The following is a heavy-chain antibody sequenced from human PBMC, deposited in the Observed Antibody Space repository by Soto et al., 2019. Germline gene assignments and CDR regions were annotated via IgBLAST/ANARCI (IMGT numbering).Heavy chain of an antibody. CDR2: VNPNNGKT. Sequence: ASVKVSCKTSGYIFTSYDINWVRQAAGRGLEWMGRVNPNNGKTDYAQNFQGRLTITRDTSISTVYMELSSLTSEDTAVYYCAKDFGGLYNWFDPWGQGTLVTVSS. V-gene: IGHV1-8*01. CDR1: GYIFTSYD. CDR3: AKDFGGLYNWFDP. J-gene: IGHJ5*02. D-gene: IGHD3-16*01.